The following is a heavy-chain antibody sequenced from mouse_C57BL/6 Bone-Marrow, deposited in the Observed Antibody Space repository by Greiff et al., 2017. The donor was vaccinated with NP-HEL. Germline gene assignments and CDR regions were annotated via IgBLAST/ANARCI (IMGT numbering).Heavy chain of an antibody. D-gene: IGHD1-1*01. CDR3: ARSHYERRTSWFAY. CDR2: INPSSGYT. J-gene: IGHJ3*01. CDR1: GYTFTSYT. V-gene: IGHV1-4*01. Sequence: VKLMESGAELARPGASVKMSCKASGYTFTSYTMHWVKQRPGPGLEWIGYINPSSGYTKYNQKFKDKATLTADKSSSTAYMQLSSLTSEDSAVYYCARSHYERRTSWFAYWGQGTLVTVSA.